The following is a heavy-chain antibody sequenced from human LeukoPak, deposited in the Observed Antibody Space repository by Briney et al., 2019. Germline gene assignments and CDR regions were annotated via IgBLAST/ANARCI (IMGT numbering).Heavy chain of an antibody. Sequence: ASVKVSCKASGYTFTGYYMHWVRQAPGQGLEWMGWINPNSGGTNYAQKFQGRVTMTRDTSISTAYMELSRLRSDDTAVYYCARVHCSSTSCSDPWGQGTLVTVSS. CDR2: INPNSGGT. D-gene: IGHD2-2*01. V-gene: IGHV1-2*02. CDR1: GYTFTGYY. J-gene: IGHJ5*02. CDR3: ARVHCSSTSCSDP.